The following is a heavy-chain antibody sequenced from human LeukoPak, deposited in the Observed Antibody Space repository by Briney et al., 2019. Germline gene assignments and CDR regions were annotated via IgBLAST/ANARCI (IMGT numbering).Heavy chain of an antibody. D-gene: IGHD2-2*01. CDR1: GFTVSSNY. CDR2: IYSGGST. J-gene: IGHJ4*02. CDR3: VRGYCSSTSCYARFGY. V-gene: IGHV3-53*01. Sequence: GGSLRLSCAASGFTVSSNYMSWVRQAPGKGLEWVSVIYSGGSTYYADSVKGRFTISRDNSKNTLYLQMNSLRAEDTAVYYCVRGYCSSTSCYARFGYWGQGTLVTVSS.